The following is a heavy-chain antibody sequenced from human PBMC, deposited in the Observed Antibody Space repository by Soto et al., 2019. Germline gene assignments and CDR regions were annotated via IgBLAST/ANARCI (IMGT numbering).Heavy chain of an antibody. Sequence: QVQLVQSGAEVKKPGASVKVSCKASGYTFTTYAIHWVRQAPGQRLEWMGWINAGNGNTKYSQKFQGRVTITRDTSASTAYMELSSLRSEDTAVYYCARTMVTAMGSDWYFDLWGRGTLVLVPS. V-gene: IGHV1-3*01. J-gene: IGHJ2*01. D-gene: IGHD2-21*02. CDR1: GYTFTTYA. CDR2: INAGNGNT. CDR3: ARTMVTAMGSDWYFDL.